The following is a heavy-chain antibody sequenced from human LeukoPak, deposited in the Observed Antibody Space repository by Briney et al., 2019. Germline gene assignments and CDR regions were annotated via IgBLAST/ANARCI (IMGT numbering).Heavy chain of an antibody. CDR3: ARDLNPRFSVRFDYYDSSGYYWSPGY. CDR2: IIPIFGTA. Sequence: ASVKVSCKASGGTFSSYAISWVRQAPGQGLEWMGGIIPIFGTANYAQKFQGRVTITADGSTSTAYMELSSLRSEDTAVYYCARDLNPRFSVRFDYYDSSGYYWSPGYWGQGTLVTVSS. CDR1: GGTFSSYA. V-gene: IGHV1-69*13. D-gene: IGHD3-22*01. J-gene: IGHJ4*02.